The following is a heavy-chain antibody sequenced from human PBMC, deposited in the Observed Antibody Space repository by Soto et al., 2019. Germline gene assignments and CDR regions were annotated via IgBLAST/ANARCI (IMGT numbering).Heavy chain of an antibody. CDR2: ISGSGGST. D-gene: IGHD3-22*01. J-gene: IGHJ4*02. CDR3: AKASYYYDSSGYPYYFDY. CDR1: GFTFSSYA. Sequence: GGSLRLSCAASGFTFSSYAMSWVRQAPGKRLEWVSAISGSGGSTYYADSVKGRFTISRDNSKNTLYLQMNSLRAEDTAVYYCAKASYYYDSSGYPYYFDYWGQGTLVTVSS. V-gene: IGHV3-23*01.